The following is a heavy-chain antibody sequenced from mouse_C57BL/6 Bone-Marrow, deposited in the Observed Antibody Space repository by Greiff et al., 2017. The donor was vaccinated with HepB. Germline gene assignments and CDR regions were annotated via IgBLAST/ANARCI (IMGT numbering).Heavy chain of an antibody. CDR1: GFTFSDYG. Sequence: EVHLVESGGGLVQPGGSLKLSCAASGFTFSDYGMAWVRQAPRKGPEWVAFISNLAYSIYYADTVTGRFTISRENAKNTLYLEMSSLRSEDTAMYYCARHPTRSSGYGAMDYWGQGTSVTVSS. D-gene: IGHD3-2*02. CDR3: ARHPTRSSGYGAMDY. J-gene: IGHJ4*01. V-gene: IGHV5-15*01. CDR2: ISNLAYSI.